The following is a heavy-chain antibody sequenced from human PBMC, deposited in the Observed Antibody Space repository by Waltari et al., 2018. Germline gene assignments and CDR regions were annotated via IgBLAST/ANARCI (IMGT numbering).Heavy chain of an antibody. CDR1: GGSISRSRYY. Sequence: QLQLQESGPGLVKPSETLSLTCTVSGGSISRSRYYWAWFRQPPGKGPGWIGSIYYSGSTYYNPSLKSRVTISVDTSKNQFSLKLSSVTAADTAVYYCASTRYDILTGYSPRAVYYFDYWGQGTLVTVSS. CDR2: IYYSGST. CDR3: ASTRYDILTGYSPRAVYYFDY. D-gene: IGHD3-9*01. V-gene: IGHV4-39*07. J-gene: IGHJ4*02.